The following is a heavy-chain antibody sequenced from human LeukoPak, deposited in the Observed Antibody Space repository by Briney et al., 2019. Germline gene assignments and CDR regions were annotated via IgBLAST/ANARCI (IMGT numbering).Heavy chain of an antibody. CDR2: ISYDESYT. V-gene: IGHV3-30*04. CDR3: ARDLRGYSRGHGDY. J-gene: IGHJ4*02. D-gene: IGHD6-19*01. CDR1: GFTFSSYH. Sequence: SGGSLRLSCAASGFTFSSYHMHWVRQAPGKGLEWVAIISYDESYTDYADSVKGRFTISRDNSKNTLYLQMNSLRAEDTAVYYCARDLRGYSRGHGDYRGQGTLVTVSS.